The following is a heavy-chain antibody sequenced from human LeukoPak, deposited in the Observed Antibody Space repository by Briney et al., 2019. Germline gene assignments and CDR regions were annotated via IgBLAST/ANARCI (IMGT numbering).Heavy chain of an antibody. Sequence: PSENLSLTCTVSGGSISSGNYYWSWIRQPAGKGLEWIGRIWADGAPAYRPSLKSRVTISVDTSKNQFSLRLSSVIAADTAVYYCARGRDSRGYQFMGFDSWGQGTLVTVSS. J-gene: IGHJ4*02. CDR1: GGSISSGNYY. D-gene: IGHD3-22*01. V-gene: IGHV4-61*02. CDR2: IWADGAP. CDR3: ARGRDSRGYQFMGFDS.